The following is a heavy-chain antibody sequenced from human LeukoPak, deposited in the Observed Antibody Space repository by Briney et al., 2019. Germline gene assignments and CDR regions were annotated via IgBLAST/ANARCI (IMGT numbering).Heavy chain of an antibody. CDR2: ISGSGGST. D-gene: IGHD6-25*01. V-gene: IGHV3-23*01. CDR3: ARSLLGSSGPLAFDI. J-gene: IGHJ3*02. Sequence: SGRSLRLSCVPSGFSFSNYAMSWVRQAPGKGLEWVSSISGSGGSTHYVDSVKGRFTISRDKTKNSLYLQMNSLRSEDTAVYYCARSLLGSSGPLAFDIWGQGTMVTVSS. CDR1: GFSFSNYA.